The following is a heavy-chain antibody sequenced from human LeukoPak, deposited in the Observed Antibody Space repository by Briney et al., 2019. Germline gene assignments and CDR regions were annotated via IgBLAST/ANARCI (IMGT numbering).Heavy chain of an antibody. V-gene: IGHV1-18*01. CDR3: ATHITAVPY. CDR2: ISTHNANT. D-gene: IGHD6-13*01. Sequence: ASVKVSCKASGYTFRSYGISWVRQAPGQGLEWMGWISTHNANTKYAQELQGRVTLTTDISTSTAYMELRSLRSDDTAVYYCATHITAVPYWGQGTLVTVSS. J-gene: IGHJ4*02. CDR1: GYTFRSYG.